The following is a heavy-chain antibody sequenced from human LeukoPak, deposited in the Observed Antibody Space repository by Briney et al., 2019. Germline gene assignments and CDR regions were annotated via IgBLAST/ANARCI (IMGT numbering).Heavy chain of an antibody. CDR1: GCTFSSYA. CDR2: IIPIFGTA. CDR3: ARPARSCSGGSCHTLYFDY. V-gene: IGHV1-69*05. J-gene: IGHJ4*02. D-gene: IGHD2-15*01. Sequence: SVKVTCKASGCTFSSYAISWMRQAPGQGREWMGRIIPIFGTANYAQKFQSRVTITTDESTSPAYMELSSLRSEDAAVDYCARPARSCSGGSCHTLYFDYWGQGTLVTVSS.